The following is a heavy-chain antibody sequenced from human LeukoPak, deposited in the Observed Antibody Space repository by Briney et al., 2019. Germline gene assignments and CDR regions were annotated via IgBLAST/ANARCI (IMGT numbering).Heavy chain of an antibody. CDR2: IRGGGGST. V-gene: IGHV3-23*01. J-gene: IGHJ1*01. D-gene: IGHD5-12*01. Sequence: GGSLRLSCAASGFTFSSYAMSWVRQAPGKGLEWVSAIRGGGGSTYYADSVKGRFTISRDNSKNTLYLQMNSLRAEDTAVYYCAKTHGSVATIKYFQHWGQGTLVTVSS. CDR1: GFTFSSYA. CDR3: AKTHGSVATIKYFQH.